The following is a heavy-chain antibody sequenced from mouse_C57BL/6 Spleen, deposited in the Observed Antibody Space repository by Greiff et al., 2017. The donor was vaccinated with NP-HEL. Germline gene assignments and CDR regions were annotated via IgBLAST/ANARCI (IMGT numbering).Heavy chain of an antibody. V-gene: IGHV1-50*01. CDR1: GYTFTSYW. J-gene: IGHJ2*01. Sequence: QVQLQQPGAELVKPGASVKLSCKASGYTFTSYWMQWVKQRPGQGLEWIGEIDPSDSYTNYNQKFKGKATLTVDTSSSTAYMQLSSLTSEDSAVYYCARRDYGSSSDYWGQGTALTVSS. CDR2: IDPSDSYT. D-gene: IGHD1-1*01. CDR3: ARRDYGSSSDY.